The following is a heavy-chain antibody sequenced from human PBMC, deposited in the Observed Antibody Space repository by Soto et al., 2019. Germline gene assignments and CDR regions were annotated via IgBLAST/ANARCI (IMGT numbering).Heavy chain of an antibody. D-gene: IGHD3-3*02. CDR3: ARGHFTGMDV. Sequence: QVQLVQSGAEVKKPGASVKVSCKASGYTFTSSDIHWVRQATGQGLEWMGWLSPNTGNTGYAQKFKGRVTLTRNTSLSTAYLELTILRSDDTAIYYCARGHFTGMDVWGQGTTVTVSS. J-gene: IGHJ6*02. CDR2: LSPNTGNT. CDR1: GYTFTSSD. V-gene: IGHV1-8*01.